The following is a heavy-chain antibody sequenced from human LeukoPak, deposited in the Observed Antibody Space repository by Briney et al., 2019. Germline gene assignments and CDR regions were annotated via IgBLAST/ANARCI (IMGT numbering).Heavy chain of an antibody. CDR1: EFVFSSHA. D-gene: IGHD3-22*01. CDR3: ARVFWETVNTGYYSDF. CDR2: ITSGSSDI. Sequence: GGSLRLSCVASEFVFSSHAMIWVRQAPGKGLEWISSITSGSSDIFYADSVRGRFTISRDNANNALHLQMNSLRAEDTAVYYCARVFWETVNTGYYSDFWGQGTLVTVSS. V-gene: IGHV3-21*01. J-gene: IGHJ4*02.